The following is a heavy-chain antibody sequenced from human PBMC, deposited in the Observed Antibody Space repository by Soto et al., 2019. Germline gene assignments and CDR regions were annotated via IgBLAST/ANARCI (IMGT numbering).Heavy chain of an antibody. CDR2: IYYRGST. V-gene: IGHV4-59*01. Sequence: SETLSLTCTVSGGSISSYYWSWIRQPPGKGLEWIGYIYYRGSTNYNPSLKSRVTISVDTSKNQFSLKLSSVTAADTAVYYCARELAYCGGDCYSDAFDIWGQGTMVTVSS. J-gene: IGHJ3*02. CDR3: ARELAYCGGDCYSDAFDI. CDR1: GGSISSYY. D-gene: IGHD2-21*02.